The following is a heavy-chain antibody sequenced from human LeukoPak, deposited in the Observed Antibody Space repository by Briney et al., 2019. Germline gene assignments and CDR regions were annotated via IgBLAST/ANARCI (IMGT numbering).Heavy chain of an antibody. J-gene: IGHJ3*02. D-gene: IGHD6-19*01. Sequence: ASVKVSCKASGYTFTSYDISWVRQATGQGLEWMGWMNPNSGNTGYAQKFQGRVTMTRNTSISTAYMELSSLRSEDTAVYYCARVSAVVVDAFDIWGQGTMVTVSS. CDR2: MNPNSGNT. CDR1: GYTFTSYD. CDR3: ARVSAVVVDAFDI. V-gene: IGHV1-8*01.